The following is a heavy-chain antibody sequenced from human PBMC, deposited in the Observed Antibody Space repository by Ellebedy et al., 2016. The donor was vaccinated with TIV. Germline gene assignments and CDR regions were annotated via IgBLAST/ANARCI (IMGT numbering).Heavy chain of an antibody. CDR1: GFTFSSYW. D-gene: IGHD2-2*01. V-gene: IGHV3-7*03. Sequence: GESLKISCAASGFTFSSYWMSWVRQAPGKGLKWVASIMQDGSEKYYVDSVKGRFTISRDNAKNSLYLQMSNLRAEDTAVFYCARAGGRHSTGSGFYWGQGTRVTVST. CDR2: IMQDGSEK. J-gene: IGHJ4*02. CDR3: ARAGGRHSTGSGFY.